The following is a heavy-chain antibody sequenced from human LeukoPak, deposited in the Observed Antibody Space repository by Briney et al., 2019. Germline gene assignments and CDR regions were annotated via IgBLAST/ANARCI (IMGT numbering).Heavy chain of an antibody. V-gene: IGHV4-30-2*01. CDR3: ARSNLLQKTIPHAVDI. D-gene: IGHD2/OR15-2a*01. J-gene: IGHJ3*02. Sequence: SETLSLTCSVSGVSISSGGYYRSWIAPPPGKGLEWMGYISQGGSTYYTPSLKSRVPISVDRSKNQRCLKLSSVTAADTAVDYCARSNLLQKTIPHAVDISGQGTMLADSS. CDR1: GVSISSGGYY. CDR2: ISQGGST.